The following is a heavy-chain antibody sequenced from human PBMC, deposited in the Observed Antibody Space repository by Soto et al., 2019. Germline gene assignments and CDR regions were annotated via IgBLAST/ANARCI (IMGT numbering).Heavy chain of an antibody. CDR1: GFTFSSYA. V-gene: IGHV3-30-3*01. Sequence: GGSLRLSCAASGFTFSSYAMHWVRQAPGKGLEWVAVISYDGSNKYYADSVKGRFTISRDNSKNTLYLQMNGLRAEDTAVYYCARGIPRGYYDILTGYQYYFDYWGQGTLVTVSS. CDR3: ARGIPRGYYDILTGYQYYFDY. J-gene: IGHJ4*02. CDR2: ISYDGSNK. D-gene: IGHD3-9*01.